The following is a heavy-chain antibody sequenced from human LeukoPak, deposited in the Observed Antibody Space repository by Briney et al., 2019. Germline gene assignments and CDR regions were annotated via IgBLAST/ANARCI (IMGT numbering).Heavy chain of an antibody. J-gene: IGHJ6*02. CDR3: ARAPALGVPAAIIYYYYGMDV. CDR2: IIPIFGTA. D-gene: IGHD2-2*01. CDR1: GGTFSSYA. Sequence: SVKVSCKAPGGTFSSYAISWVRQAPGQGLEWMGGIIPIFGTANYAQKFQGRATITADESTSTAYMELSSLRSEDTAAYYCARAPALGVPAAIIYYYYGMDVWGQGTTVTVSS. V-gene: IGHV1-69*13.